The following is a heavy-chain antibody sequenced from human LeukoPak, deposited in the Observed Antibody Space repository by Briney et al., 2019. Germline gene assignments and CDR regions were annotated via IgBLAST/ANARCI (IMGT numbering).Heavy chain of an antibody. CDR2: IYYSGST. CDR1: GGSTSSGDYY. D-gene: IGHD2-21*01. V-gene: IGHV4-30-4*08. J-gene: IGHJ4*02. CDR3: ARVPLCGGDCFFFDY. Sequence: PSETLSLTCTVSGGSTSSGDYYWSWIRQPPGKGLEWIGYIYYSGSTYYNPSLKSRVTISVETSKNQFSLKLSSVTAADTAVYYCARVPLCGGDCFFFDYWGQGTLVTVSS.